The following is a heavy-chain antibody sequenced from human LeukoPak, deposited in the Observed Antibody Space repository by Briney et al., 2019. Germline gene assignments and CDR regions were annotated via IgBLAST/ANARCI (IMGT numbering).Heavy chain of an antibody. CDR2: IIPILGIA. Sequence: SVKVSCKASGGTFSSYAISWVRQAPGQGLDWMGRIIPILGIANYAQKFQGRVTITADKSTSTAYMELSSLRSEDTAVYYCARERDLGYCSSTSCYVLDYWGQGTLVTVSS. CDR3: ARERDLGYCSSTSCYVLDY. J-gene: IGHJ4*02. V-gene: IGHV1-69*04. CDR1: GGTFSSYA. D-gene: IGHD2-2*01.